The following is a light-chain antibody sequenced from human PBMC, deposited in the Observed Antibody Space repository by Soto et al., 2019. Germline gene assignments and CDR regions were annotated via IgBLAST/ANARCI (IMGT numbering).Light chain of an antibody. V-gene: IGLV1-44*01. CDR2: SNN. CDR1: SSNIGSNI. CDR3: AACDDSLNGWV. Sequence: QSVLTQPPSASGTPGQRVTISCSGSSSNIGSNIVNWYQQFPGTAPKLLIYSNNQRPSGVPDRFSGSESGTSASLAISGLQSEDEADYYCAACDDSLNGWVFGGGTKLTVL. J-gene: IGLJ3*02.